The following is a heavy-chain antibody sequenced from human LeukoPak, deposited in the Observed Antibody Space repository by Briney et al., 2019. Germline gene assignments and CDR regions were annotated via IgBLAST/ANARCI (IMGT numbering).Heavy chain of an antibody. D-gene: IGHD6-19*01. J-gene: IGHJ4*02. CDR3: AKEDDIAVAVSDY. CDR1: GYTFTGYY. CDR2: IIPIFGTA. Sequence: SVKVSCKASGYTFTGYYMHWVRQAPGQGLEWMGGIIPIFGTANYAQKFQGRVTITADKSTSTAYMELSSLRSEDTAVYYCAKEDDIAVAVSDYWGQGTLVTVSS. V-gene: IGHV1-69*06.